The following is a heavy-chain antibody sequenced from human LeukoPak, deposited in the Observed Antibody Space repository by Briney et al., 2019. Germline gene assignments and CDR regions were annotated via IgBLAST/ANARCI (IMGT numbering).Heavy chain of an antibody. D-gene: IGHD2-15*01. CDR3: ARAGRGSPFDY. J-gene: IGHJ4*02. CDR2: IYHTGST. V-gene: IGHV4-38-2*02. Sequence: SETLSLTCTVSGYSISSGYYWAWIRQPPGKGLEWIGNIYHTGSTYYNPSLKSRVTISVDTSKNQFSLKLSSVTAADTAVYYCARAGRGSPFDYWGQGTLVTVSS. CDR1: GYSISSGYY.